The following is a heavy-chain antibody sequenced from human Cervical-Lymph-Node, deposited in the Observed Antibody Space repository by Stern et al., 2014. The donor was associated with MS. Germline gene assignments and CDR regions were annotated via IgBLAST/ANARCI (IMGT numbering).Heavy chain of an antibody. CDR2: IYDDGRV. Sequence: EVQLVESGGGLVQPGGSRRLSCAASGFTVNSKYMSWVRQAPGKGLEWVSVIYDDGRVYYADSVKDRFTISRDNSKNTLFLQMKGLRAEDTAIYYCATADQRDYGDYFQHWGQGTLVTVSS. V-gene: IGHV3-66*01. CDR3: ATADQRDYGDYFQH. CDR1: GFTVNSKY. J-gene: IGHJ1*01. D-gene: IGHD4-17*01.